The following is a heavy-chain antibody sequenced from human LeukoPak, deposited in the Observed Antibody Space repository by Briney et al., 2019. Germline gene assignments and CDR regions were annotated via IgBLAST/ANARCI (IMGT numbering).Heavy chain of an antibody. V-gene: IGHV1-18*01. CDR2: ISAYNGDT. J-gene: IGHJ1*01. Sequence: ASVKVSCKASGYTFTNYGISWVRQAPGQGLEWMGWISAYNGDTSYAQKLQGRVTMTTDTSTSTAYMELGSLGSDDTAVYYCARADTGPEGGAEYFQHWAQGTLVTVSS. CDR3: ARADTGPEGGAEYFQH. D-gene: IGHD5-18*01. CDR1: GYTFTNYG.